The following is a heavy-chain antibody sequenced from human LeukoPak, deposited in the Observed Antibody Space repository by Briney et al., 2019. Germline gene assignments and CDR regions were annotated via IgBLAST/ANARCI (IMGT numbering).Heavy chain of an antibody. V-gene: IGHV3-48*04. D-gene: IGHD3-10*01. CDR3: ARAVGVIDFDY. Sequence: PGGSLRLPCAASGFTFTGHNMNWVRQAPGKGLEWVAYISISSGTIYYADSVKGRFSISRDNAKSSLDLQMNSLRAEDTAVYYCARAVGVIDFDYWGQGTLVTVSS. CDR2: ISISSGTI. CDR1: GFTFTGHN. J-gene: IGHJ4*02.